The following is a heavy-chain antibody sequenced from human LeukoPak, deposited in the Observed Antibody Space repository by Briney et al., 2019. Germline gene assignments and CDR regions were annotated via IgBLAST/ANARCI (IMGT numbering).Heavy chain of an antibody. CDR1: GGSFSGYY. V-gene: IGHV4-34*01. CDR3: ARHRDGYNSYFDY. CDR2: INHSGST. J-gene: IGHJ4*02. Sequence: SETLSLTYAVHGGSFSGYYWSWIRQPPGKGLEWIGEINHSGSTNYNPSLKSRVTISVDTSKNQFSLKLSSVTAADTAVYYCARHRDGYNSYFDYWGQGTLVTVSS. D-gene: IGHD5-24*01.